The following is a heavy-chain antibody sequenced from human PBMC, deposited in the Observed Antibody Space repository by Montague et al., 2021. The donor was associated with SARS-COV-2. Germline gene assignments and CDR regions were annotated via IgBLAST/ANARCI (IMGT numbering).Heavy chain of an antibody. CDR1: GFTFSSYA. V-gene: IGHV3-30*04. CDR2: ISYDGSNK. D-gene: IGHD6-19*01. Sequence: SLRLSCAASGFTFSSYAMHWVRQAPGKGLEWVAVISYDGSNKNYVDSVKGRFTISRDNSKKTLYLQMNSLRAEDTAVYYCARDPSSYSSGWTYYYYGMDVWGQGTTVTVSS. CDR3: ARDPSSYSSGWTYYYYGMDV. J-gene: IGHJ6*02.